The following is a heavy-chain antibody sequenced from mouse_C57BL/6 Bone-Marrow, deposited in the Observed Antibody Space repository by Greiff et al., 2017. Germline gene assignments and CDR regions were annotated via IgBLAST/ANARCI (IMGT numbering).Heavy chain of an antibody. CDR2: ISSGGSYT. CDR3: ARHLWPDY. D-gene: IGHD1-1*02. CDR1: GFTFSSYG. V-gene: IGHV5-6*01. Sequence: EVKLQESGGDLVKPGGSLKLSCAASGFTFSSYGMSWVRQTPDKRLEWVATISSGGSYTYYPDGVKGRFTISRDNAKNTLYLQMSSLKSEDTAMYYCARHLWPDYWGQGTTLTVSS. J-gene: IGHJ2*01.